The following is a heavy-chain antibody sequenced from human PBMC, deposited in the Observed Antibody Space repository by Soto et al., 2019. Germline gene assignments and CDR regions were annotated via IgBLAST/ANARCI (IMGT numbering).Heavy chain of an antibody. J-gene: IGHJ3*01. CDR2: IYWDGEK. CDR3: AHFIVVPPSDVFDV. Sequence: QITLKESGPALVKPTQTLTLTCTFSGFSLSTSGVGVGWIRQPPGKALEWLALIYWDGEKRYSPSQKSRLAITTDTSKNQAVLTMTNLDPVDTATYYCAHFIVVPPSDVFDVWGQGTMVAVSS. CDR1: GFSLSTSGVG. D-gene: IGHD2-15*01. V-gene: IGHV2-5*02.